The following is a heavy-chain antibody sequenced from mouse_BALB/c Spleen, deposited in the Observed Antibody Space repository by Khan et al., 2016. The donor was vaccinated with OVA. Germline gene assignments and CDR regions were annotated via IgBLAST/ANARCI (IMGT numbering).Heavy chain of an antibody. V-gene: IGHV1S81*02. D-gene: IGHD2-1*01. Sequence: VQLQQSGAELVKPGASVRLSCKASGYTFTSYYLYWVKQRPGQGLEWIGDINPSNGGTNFNEKFKSKATLTVDKSSSTAYMQLSSLTSEDSAVYYCTRSGDGTVAYWGQGTLVTVSA. CDR1: GYTFTSYY. J-gene: IGHJ3*01. CDR3: TRSGDGTVAY. CDR2: INPSNGGT.